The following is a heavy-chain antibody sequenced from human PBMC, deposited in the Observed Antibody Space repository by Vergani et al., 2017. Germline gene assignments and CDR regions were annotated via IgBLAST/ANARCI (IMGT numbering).Heavy chain of an antibody. CDR1: GDSIISNNC. J-gene: IGHJ4*02. D-gene: IGHD2-2*02. Sequence: QVQLQESGPGLVKPPGTLSLTCAVSGDSIISNNCWTWVRQPPGKGLEWIGEICHTEDTKYSPSLKSRVTVSVDESRNLFSLRLDSVTAADTAVYYCATFGYRRWGYYFDYWGQGILVTVSS. CDR2: ICHTEDT. CDR3: ATFGYRRWGYYFDY. V-gene: IGHV4-4*03.